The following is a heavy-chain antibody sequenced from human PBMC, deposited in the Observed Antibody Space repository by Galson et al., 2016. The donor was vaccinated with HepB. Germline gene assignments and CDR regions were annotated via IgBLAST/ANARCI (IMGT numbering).Heavy chain of an antibody. V-gene: IGHV6-1*01. Sequence: CAISGDSVSDNGAAWNWLRQSPSRGLEWLGRTYYRSRWYNDYAEFVKSRIVINPETSKNEFSLHLNSVTPEEAGIYYCARGGMSGTPFGGPYHYHAMNVWGKGTTVIVSS. CDR3: ARGGMSGTPFGGPYHYHAMNV. CDR1: GDSVSDNGAA. CDR2: TYYRSRWYN. D-gene: IGHD1-7*01. J-gene: IGHJ6*01.